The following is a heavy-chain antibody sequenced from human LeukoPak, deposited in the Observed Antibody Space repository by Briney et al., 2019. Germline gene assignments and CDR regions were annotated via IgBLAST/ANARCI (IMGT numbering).Heavy chain of an antibody. D-gene: IGHD6-19*01. Sequence: SGTLSLTCAVSGGSISSGNWWSWVRQPPGKGLEWIGEIYHSGSTNYNPSLKSRVTISVDKSKNQFSLKLSSVTAADTAVYYCATYSSGWYYFDYWGQGTLVTVSS. CDR2: IYHSGST. J-gene: IGHJ4*02. CDR3: ATYSSGWYYFDY. V-gene: IGHV4-4*02. CDR1: GGSISSGNW.